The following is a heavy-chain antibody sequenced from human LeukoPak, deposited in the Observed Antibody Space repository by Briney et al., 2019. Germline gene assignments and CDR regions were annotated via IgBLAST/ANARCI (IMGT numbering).Heavy chain of an antibody. D-gene: IGHD5-18*01. CDR2: IYYSGTA. V-gene: IGHV4-59*01. CDR3: ARDSGYSYGYGVDP. CDR1: GVSTCSYY. Sequence: KPPESLSLTRTVSGVSTCSYYSSAIWETPGERLECVGYIYYSGTANYNPALKSRVTISIDTARKQFSLNLSSVTAADTAVYYGARDSGYSYGYGVDPWGQGTLVTVSS. J-gene: IGHJ5*02.